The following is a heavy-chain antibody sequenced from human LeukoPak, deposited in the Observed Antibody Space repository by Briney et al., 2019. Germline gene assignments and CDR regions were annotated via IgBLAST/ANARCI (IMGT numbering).Heavy chain of an antibody. Sequence: EASEKVSCKASGGTFSSYAISWVRQAPGQGLEWMGGIIPIFGTANYAQKFQGRVTITADESTSTAYMELSSLRSEDTAVYYCVRDGDEGGNSSGWYYWYFDLWGRGTLVTVSS. CDR1: GGTFSSYA. J-gene: IGHJ2*01. D-gene: IGHD6-19*01. CDR2: IIPIFGTA. CDR3: VRDGDEGGNSSGWYYWYFDL. V-gene: IGHV1-69*13.